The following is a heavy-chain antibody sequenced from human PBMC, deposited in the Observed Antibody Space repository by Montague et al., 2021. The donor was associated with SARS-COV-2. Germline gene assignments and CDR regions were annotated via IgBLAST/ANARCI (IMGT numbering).Heavy chain of an antibody. CDR3: AKHYYDNSGLDY. CDR2: IYTTGST. V-gene: IGHV4-4*07. CDR1: AGSISRYY. J-gene: IGHJ4*02. D-gene: IGHD3-22*01. Sequence: SETLSLSCTVSAGSISRYYWSWIRQPAGKGLEWVGRIYTTGSTNCNPSLKSRVTMSVDTSMNQISLKLRSVTAADTAVYYCAKHYYDNSGLDYWGQGTLVTVSS.